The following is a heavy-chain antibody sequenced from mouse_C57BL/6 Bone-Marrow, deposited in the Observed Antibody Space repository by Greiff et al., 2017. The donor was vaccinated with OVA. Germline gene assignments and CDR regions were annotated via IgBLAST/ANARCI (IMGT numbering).Heavy chain of an antibody. CDR3: ARDGYRGFDY. V-gene: IGHV1-19*01. J-gene: IGHJ2*01. Sequence: EVQLVESGPVLVKPGASVKMSCKASGYTFTDYYMNWVKQSHGKSLEWIGVINPYNGGTSYNQKFKGKATLTVDKSSSTAYMELNSLTSEDSAVYYCARDGYRGFDYWGQGTTLTVSS. CDR2: INPYNGGT. D-gene: IGHD2-3*01. CDR1: GYTFTDYY.